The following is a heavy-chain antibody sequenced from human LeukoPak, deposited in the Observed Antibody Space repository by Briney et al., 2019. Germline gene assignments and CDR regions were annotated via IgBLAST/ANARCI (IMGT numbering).Heavy chain of an antibody. CDR1: GYTLTELS. Sequence: ASVKVSCKVSGYTLTELSMHWVRQAPGKGLEGMGGFDPEDGETIYAQKFQGRVTMTEDTSTDTAYMELSSLRSEDTAVYYCATSPVVPAAITFDYWGQGTLVTVSS. D-gene: IGHD2-2*01. CDR2: FDPEDGET. CDR3: ATSPVVPAAITFDY. J-gene: IGHJ4*02. V-gene: IGHV1-24*01.